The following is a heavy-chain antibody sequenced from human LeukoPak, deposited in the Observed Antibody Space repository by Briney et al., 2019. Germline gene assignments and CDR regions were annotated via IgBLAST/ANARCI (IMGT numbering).Heavy chain of an antibody. CDR2: ISSNGGST. D-gene: IGHD6-19*01. Sequence: GGSLRLSCAASGFTFSSYAMHWVRQAPGKGLEYVSAISSNGGSTYYANSVKGRFTISRDNSKNTLYLQMGSLRAEDMAVYYCARVPRKTSSGTSYYYMDVWGKGTTVTISS. CDR1: GFTFSSYA. CDR3: ARVPRKTSSGTSYYYMDV. J-gene: IGHJ6*03. V-gene: IGHV3-64*01.